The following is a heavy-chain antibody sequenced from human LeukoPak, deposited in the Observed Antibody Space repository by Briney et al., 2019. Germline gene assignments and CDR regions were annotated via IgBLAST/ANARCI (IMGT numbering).Heavy chain of an antibody. CDR3: AGYGDYVSYFQH. Sequence: TGGSLRLSCAASGFTFSSYEMNWVRQAPGKGLEWVSYISSSGSTIYYADSVRGRFTISRDNAKNSLYLEMNTLRAEDTAVYYCAGYGDYVSYFQHWGQGTLVTVSS. J-gene: IGHJ1*01. D-gene: IGHD4-17*01. V-gene: IGHV3-48*03. CDR2: ISSSGSTI. CDR1: GFTFSSYE.